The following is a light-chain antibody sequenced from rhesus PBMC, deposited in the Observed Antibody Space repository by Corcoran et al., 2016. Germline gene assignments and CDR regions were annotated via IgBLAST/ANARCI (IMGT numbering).Light chain of an antibody. CDR2: GAS. CDR3: QQGYSYPWT. Sequence: DIQMTQSPSSLSASVGDRVTIACQASQSLSNFLSWYQQKAGKTPKLLFYGASRLQSGIPSRFSGSGSGTDFTLTISSLQPEDFATYYCQQGYSYPWTFGQGTRVEIK. CDR1: QSLSNF. V-gene: IGKV1S9*01. J-gene: IGKJ1*01.